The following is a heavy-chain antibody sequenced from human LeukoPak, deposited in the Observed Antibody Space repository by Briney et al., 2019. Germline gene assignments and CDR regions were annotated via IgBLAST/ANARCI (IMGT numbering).Heavy chain of an antibody. Sequence: PGGSLRLSCTASGLTFSSYAMTWVRQAPGKGLEWVSGINGSGSRTYYADSVKGRFTISRDKSKNTVYLQMNSLRAEDTAVYYCASHYDSGGYDASDIWGQGTMVTVSS. J-gene: IGHJ3*02. V-gene: IGHV3-23*01. CDR1: GLTFSSYA. D-gene: IGHD3-22*01. CDR3: ASHYDSGGYDASDI. CDR2: INGSGSRT.